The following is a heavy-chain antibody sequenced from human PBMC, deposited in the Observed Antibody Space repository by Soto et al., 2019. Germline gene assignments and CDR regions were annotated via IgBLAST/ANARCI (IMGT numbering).Heavy chain of an antibody. V-gene: IGHV3-30-3*01. CDR3: ARDMYSSNYFVKWFEP. CDR1: XFSFSSYA. D-gene: IGHD4-4*01. CDR2: ISHDGINK. Sequence: QVRLVXSGGGVVQPGXXLXXXCTASXFSFSSYAMYWFRQPPGKGXXXGAVISHDGINKHYADSVKGRVXVSXXXXXXXXXXXXXXXXXXDTAMYYCARDMYSSNYFVKWFEPWGQGTLVTVXS. J-gene: IGHJ5*02.